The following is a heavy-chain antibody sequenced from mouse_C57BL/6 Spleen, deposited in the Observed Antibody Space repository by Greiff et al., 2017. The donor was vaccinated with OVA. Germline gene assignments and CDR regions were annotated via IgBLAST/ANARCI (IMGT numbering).Heavy chain of an antibody. V-gene: IGHV1-52*01. J-gene: IGHJ1*03. D-gene: IGHD1-1*01. CDR3: AREGYYGSIWYFDV. CDR2: IDPSDSET. Sequence: QVQLQQPGAELVRPGSSVKLSCKASGYTFTSYWMHWVKQRPIQGLEWIGNIDPSDSETHYNQKFKDKATLTVDKSSSPAYMQLSSLTSEDSAVYYCAREGYYGSIWYFDVWGTGTTVTVSS. CDR1: GYTFTSYW.